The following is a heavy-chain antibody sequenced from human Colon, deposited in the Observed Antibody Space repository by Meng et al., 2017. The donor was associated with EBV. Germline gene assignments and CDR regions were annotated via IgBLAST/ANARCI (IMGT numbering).Heavy chain of an antibody. CDR3: ARRGPSGNFSP. D-gene: IGHD3-10*01. CDR1: GVSFRDYY. V-gene: IGHV4-34*01. Sequence: QVQLQERGAGLCHASETLSRSCAGYGVSFRDYYWTWIRHPPGKGLEWIGEIDHRGNTKYNPSLKSRVTISLDTSKKQFSLKVSSVTAADSAVYYCARRGPSGNFSPWSQGALVTVSS. CDR2: IDHRGNT. J-gene: IGHJ5*02.